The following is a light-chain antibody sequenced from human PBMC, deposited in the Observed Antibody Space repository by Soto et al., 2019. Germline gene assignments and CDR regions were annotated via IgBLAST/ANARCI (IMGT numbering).Light chain of an antibody. CDR2: WAS. CDR1: QSVLYSSNNKNY. CDR3: QQYNNWPPT. V-gene: IGKV4-1*01. J-gene: IGKJ1*01. Sequence: DIVMTQSPDSLAVSLGERATINCKSSQSVLYSSNNKNYLAWYQQKPGQPPKLLIYWASTRESGVPDRFSGSGSGTDFTLTISSLQAADVAVYYCQQYNNWPPTFGQGTKVDIK.